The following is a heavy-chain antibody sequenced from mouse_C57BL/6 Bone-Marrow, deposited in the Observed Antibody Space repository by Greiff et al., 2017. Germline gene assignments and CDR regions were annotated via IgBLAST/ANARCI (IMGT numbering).Heavy chain of an antibody. Sequence: DVKLVESGAELVRPGASVKLSCTASGFNITDYYMHWVKQRPEQGLEWIGRIDPEDGDTEYAPKFQGKATMTADKSSNTAYLQLSSLTSEDTAVYYCSTPSIYYYGSSLAYWGQGTLVTVSA. V-gene: IGHV14-1*01. J-gene: IGHJ3*01. CDR2: IDPEDGDT. CDR3: STPSIYYYGSSLAY. CDR1: GFNITDYY. D-gene: IGHD1-1*01.